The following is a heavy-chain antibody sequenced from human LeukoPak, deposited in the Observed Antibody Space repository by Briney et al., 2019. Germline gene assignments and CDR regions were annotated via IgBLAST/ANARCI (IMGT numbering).Heavy chain of an antibody. J-gene: IGHJ3*02. Sequence: GGSLRLSCAASGFTFSSYSMNWVRQAPGKGLEWVSSISSSSSYIYYADSVKGRFTISRDNAKNPLYLQMNSLRAEDTAVYYCARERSFASGWYGNAFDIWGQGTMVTVSS. D-gene: IGHD6-19*01. CDR3: ARERSFASGWYGNAFDI. CDR2: ISSSSSYI. V-gene: IGHV3-21*01. CDR1: GFTFSSYS.